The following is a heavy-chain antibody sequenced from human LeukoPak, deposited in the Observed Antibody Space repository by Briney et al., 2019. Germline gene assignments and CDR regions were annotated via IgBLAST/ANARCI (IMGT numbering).Heavy chain of an antibody. Sequence: PSETLSLTCAVYGGSFSGYYWSWIRQPPGKGLEWIGEINHSGSTNYNPSLKSRVTISVDTSKNQFSLKLNSVTAADTAVYYCARDIVVVVAATVDAFDIWGQGTMVTVSS. D-gene: IGHD2-15*01. V-gene: IGHV4-34*01. CDR2: INHSGST. CDR3: ARDIVVVVAATVDAFDI. J-gene: IGHJ3*02. CDR1: GGSFSGYY.